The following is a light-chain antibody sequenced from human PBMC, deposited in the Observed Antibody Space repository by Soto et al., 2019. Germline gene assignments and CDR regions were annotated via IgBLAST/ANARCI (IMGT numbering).Light chain of an antibody. V-gene: IGLV2-11*01. CDR2: DIY. CDR3: CSHAGSSVV. Sequence: QSALTQPRSVSGSPGQSVTISCTGTTGDVGRYCFVSWYQQHPGKAPKLILYDIYKRPSGVPDRFSGSKSGNTASLTISGLQAEDETDYYCCSHAGSSVVFGTGTKLTVL. J-gene: IGLJ1*01. CDR1: TGDVGRYCF.